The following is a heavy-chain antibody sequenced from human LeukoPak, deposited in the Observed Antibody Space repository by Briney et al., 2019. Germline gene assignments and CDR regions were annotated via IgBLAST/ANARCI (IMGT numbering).Heavy chain of an antibody. Sequence: KASETLSLTCAVYGGSFSGHYWSWIRQPPGKGLEWIGKINHSGSTNYNPSLKSRVTISVDTSKNQFSLKLSSVTAADTAVYYCARGVEYSSSSSGVASYFDSWGQGTLVTVSS. CDR1: GGSFSGHY. D-gene: IGHD6-6*01. CDR3: ARGVEYSSSSSGVASYFDS. V-gene: IGHV4-34*01. J-gene: IGHJ4*02. CDR2: INHSGST.